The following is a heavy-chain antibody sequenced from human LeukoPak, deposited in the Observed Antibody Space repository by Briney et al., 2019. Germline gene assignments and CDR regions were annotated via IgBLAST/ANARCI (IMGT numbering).Heavy chain of an antibody. CDR2: ISGSGGST. D-gene: IGHD6-6*01. CDR1: GFAFSSYA. CDR3: AKGPRPTWFDP. Sequence: GGSLRLSRAAPGFAFSSYAMSWVRQAPGKGLEWVSAISGSGGSTYYADSVKGRFTISRDNSKNTLYLQMNSLRAEDTAVYYCAKGPRPTWFDPWGQGTLVTVSS. J-gene: IGHJ5*02. V-gene: IGHV3-23*01.